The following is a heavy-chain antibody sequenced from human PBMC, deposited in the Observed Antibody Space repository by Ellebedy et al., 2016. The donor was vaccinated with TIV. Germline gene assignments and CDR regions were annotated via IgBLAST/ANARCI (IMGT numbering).Heavy chain of an antibody. J-gene: IGHJ3*02. CDR1: GYTFTGYY. D-gene: IGHD2-2*01. CDR2: INPNSGGT. V-gene: IGHV1-2*02. CDR3: ARGVLDQLLHHDAFDI. Sequence: ASVTVSCXASGYTFTGYYMHWVRQAPGQGLAWMGWINPNSGGTNYAQKFQGRVTMTRDTSISTAYMELSRLRSDDTAVYYCARGVLDQLLHHDAFDIWGQGTMVTVSS.